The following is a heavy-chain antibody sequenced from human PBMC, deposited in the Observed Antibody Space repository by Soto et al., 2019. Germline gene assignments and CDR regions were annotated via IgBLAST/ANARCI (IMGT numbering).Heavy chain of an antibody. CDR3: AADPYCGGDCYFDY. D-gene: IGHD2-21*02. V-gene: IGHV1-58*01. CDR1: GFTFFTSA. CDR2: IVVGSGDT. Sequence: GASVKVSCKASGFTFFTSAVQWVRQARGQRLEWIGWIVVGSGDTNYAQKFQERVNITRDMSTNTAYMELTSLRSEDTAIYYCAADPYCGGDCYFDYWGQGVVVTVSS. J-gene: IGHJ4*02.